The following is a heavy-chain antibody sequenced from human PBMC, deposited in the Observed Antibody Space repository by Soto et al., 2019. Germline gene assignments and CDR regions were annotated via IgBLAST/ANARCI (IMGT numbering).Heavy chain of an antibody. Sequence: EVQVVESGGGLVQPGRSLRLSCAASGFTFNDYAMHWVRQAPGKGLEWVSGISWNSGSIGYADSVKGRFTISRDNAKNSLSLQMNSLRPEDTALYYCAKDRFPDYGDHGWFDPWGQGTLVSVSS. J-gene: IGHJ5*02. D-gene: IGHD4-17*01. CDR1: GFTFNDYA. CDR2: ISWNSGSI. V-gene: IGHV3-9*01. CDR3: AKDRFPDYGDHGWFDP.